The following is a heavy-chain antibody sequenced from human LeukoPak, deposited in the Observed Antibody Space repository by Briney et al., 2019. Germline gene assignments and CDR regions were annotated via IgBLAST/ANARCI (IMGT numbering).Heavy chain of an antibody. D-gene: IGHD6-13*01. Sequence: PSETLSLTCTVSGASITSYFWAWIRQPPGKGLECLGYIYYSGTSNSNPSLRSRLTISVDTSKNQLSLKLNSVTAADTALYYCARVGFTRRVSAHSVAFDIWGRGTMVTVSS. J-gene: IGHJ3*02. CDR1: GASITSYF. V-gene: IGHV4-59*01. CDR3: ARVGFTRRVSAHSVAFDI. CDR2: IYYSGTS.